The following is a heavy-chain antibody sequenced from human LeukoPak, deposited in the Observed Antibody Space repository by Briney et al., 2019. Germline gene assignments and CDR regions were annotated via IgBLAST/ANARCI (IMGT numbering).Heavy chain of an antibody. D-gene: IGHD2-15*01. CDR1: GFTFSNAW. CDR2: IKSKTDGGTT. J-gene: IGHJ4*02. Sequence: GGSLRLSCAASGFTFSNAWMSWVRQAPGKGLEWVGRIKSKTDGGTTDYAAPVKGRFTISRDDSKNTLYLQMNSLRAGDTAVYYCARDRPDHGYCSGGSCRDYWGQGTLVTVSS. V-gene: IGHV3-15*01. CDR3: ARDRPDHGYCSGGSCRDY.